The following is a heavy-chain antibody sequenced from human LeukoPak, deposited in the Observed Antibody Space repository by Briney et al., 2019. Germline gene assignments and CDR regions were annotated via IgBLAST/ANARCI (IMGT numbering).Heavy chain of an antibody. CDR3: ARDGVVVPAARPYYYYYYMDV. CDR1: GGTFSTYG. D-gene: IGHD2-2*01. J-gene: IGHJ6*03. V-gene: IGHV1-2*02. Sequence: ASVKVSCKASGGTFSTYGISWVRQAPGQGLEWMGWINPNSGGTNYAQKFQGRVTMTRDTSISTAYMELSRLRSDDTAVYYCARDGVVVPAARPYYYYYYMDVWGKGTTVTVSS. CDR2: INPNSGGT.